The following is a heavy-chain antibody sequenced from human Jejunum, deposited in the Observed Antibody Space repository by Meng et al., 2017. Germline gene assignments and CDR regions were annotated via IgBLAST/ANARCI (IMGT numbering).Heavy chain of an antibody. J-gene: IGHJ4*02. CDR3: ARDGRSGSYFDS. V-gene: IGHV3-72*01. CDR1: GFTFSDSY. D-gene: IGHD1-26*01. Sequence: GGSLRLSCAASGFTFSDSYMDWVRQAPGKGLEWVGRTRNKANSYTTDYAASVKGRFTISRDDSKNSLYLQMNSLKTEDTAVYYCARDGRSGSYFDSWGQGTLVTVSS. CDR2: TRNKANSYTT.